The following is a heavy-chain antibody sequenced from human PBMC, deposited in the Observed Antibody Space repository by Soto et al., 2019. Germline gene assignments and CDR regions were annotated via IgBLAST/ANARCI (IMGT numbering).Heavy chain of an antibody. D-gene: IGHD1-26*01. V-gene: IGHV3-33*01. Sequence: QVQLVESGGGVVQPGRSLRLSCAASGFTFSSYGMHWVRQAPGKGLEWVAVIWYDGSNKYYADSVKGRFTISRDNSKNTLYLQMNILRAEDTAVYYCARDRGRDLGAIGYWGQGTLVTVSS. CDR3: ARDRGRDLGAIGY. J-gene: IGHJ4*02. CDR2: IWYDGSNK. CDR1: GFTFSSYG.